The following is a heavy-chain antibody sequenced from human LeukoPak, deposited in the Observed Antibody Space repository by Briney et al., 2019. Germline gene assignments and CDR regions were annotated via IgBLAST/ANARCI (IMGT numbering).Heavy chain of an antibody. Sequence: SETLSLTCTVSGGSLSRYYWSWLRQPPGKGLEWIGYIYNSGSINYNPSLKSRVTISVDTSKNQFSLQLSSVTAADTAVYYCAMQVVSYYYYYMDVWGKGTTVTVSS. V-gene: IGHV4-59*01. CDR1: GGSLSRYY. J-gene: IGHJ6*03. CDR3: AMQVVSYYYYYMDV. CDR2: IYNSGSI.